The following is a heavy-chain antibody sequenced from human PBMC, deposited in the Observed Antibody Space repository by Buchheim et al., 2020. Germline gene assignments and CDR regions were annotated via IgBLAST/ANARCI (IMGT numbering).Heavy chain of an antibody. CDR3: AREGLLWFGELSNWFDP. Sequence: QVQLVESGGGVVQPGRSLRLSCAASGFTFSSYGMHWVRQAPGKGLEWVAVIWYDGSNKYYADSVKGRFTISRDNSKHTLYLQMNSLRAEDTAVYYCAREGLLWFGELSNWFDPWGQGTL. CDR1: GFTFSSYG. J-gene: IGHJ5*02. D-gene: IGHD3-10*01. CDR2: IWYDGSNK. V-gene: IGHV3-33*01.